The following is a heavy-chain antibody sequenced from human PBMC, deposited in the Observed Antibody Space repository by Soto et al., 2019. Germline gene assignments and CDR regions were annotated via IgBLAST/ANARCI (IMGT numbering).Heavy chain of an antibody. J-gene: IGHJ4*02. CDR1: AYTFTSYA. V-gene: IGHV1-18*01. Sequence: QVQLVQSGAEVRKPGASVKVSCKASAYTFTSYAITWVRQAPGQGLEWMGWISAYNGKTNYAQKLQGRVTMTTDTSTCTAYMELRSLRSDDTAVYYCARDRVADIRWAYFDYWGQGTLVTVSS. D-gene: IGHD2-15*01. CDR3: ARDRVADIRWAYFDY. CDR2: ISAYNGKT.